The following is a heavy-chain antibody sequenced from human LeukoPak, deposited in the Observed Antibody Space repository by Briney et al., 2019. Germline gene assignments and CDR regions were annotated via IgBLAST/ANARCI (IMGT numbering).Heavy chain of an antibody. Sequence: GGSLRLSCAASGFTFSSYAMHWVRQAPGKGLEWVAVISYDGSNEYYADSVKGRFTISRDNSKNTLYLQMNSLRAEDTAVYYCARDRVGATDYFDYWGQGTLVTVSS. J-gene: IGHJ4*02. CDR1: GFTFSSYA. CDR2: ISYDGSNE. D-gene: IGHD1-26*01. CDR3: ARDRVGATDYFDY. V-gene: IGHV3-30-3*01.